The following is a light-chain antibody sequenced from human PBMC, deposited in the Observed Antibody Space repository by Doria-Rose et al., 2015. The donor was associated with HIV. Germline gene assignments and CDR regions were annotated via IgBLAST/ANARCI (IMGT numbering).Light chain of an antibody. CDR3: QQSYSTSWT. CDR1: HSISSY. J-gene: IGKJ1*01. CDR2: GAS. Sequence: TQSPSPLSASVEDRVTITCRASHSISSYLNWYQQKPGKAPKVLIYGASSLQSGVPSRFSSSGSGTDFTLIISSLQPEDFATYYCQQSYSTSWTFGQGTKVEIK. V-gene: IGKV1-39*01.